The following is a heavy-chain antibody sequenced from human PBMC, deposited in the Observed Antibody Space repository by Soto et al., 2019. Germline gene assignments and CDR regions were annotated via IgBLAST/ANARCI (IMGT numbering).Heavy chain of an antibody. J-gene: IGHJ4*02. CDR2: VNPNSGNT. Sequence: ASVKVSCKLSGYTFTSYYIHWVRQASGQGLEWMGWVNPNSGNTDSAQKFQGRVTMTWDTSINTAYMELSSLRSEDTAVYYCARGYYDTSGYYPIDFWGQGTLVTVSS. D-gene: IGHD3-22*01. CDR3: ARGYYDTSGYYPIDF. V-gene: IGHV1-8*01. CDR1: GYTFTSYY.